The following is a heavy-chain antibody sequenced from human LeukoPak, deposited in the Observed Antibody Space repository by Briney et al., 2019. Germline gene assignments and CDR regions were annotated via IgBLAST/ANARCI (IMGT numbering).Heavy chain of an antibody. J-gene: IGHJ4*02. Sequence: GESLKISCKGSGYSFTSSWIGWVRQMPGKGLEWMGIIYPGDSDTRYSPSFQGQVTISADKSISTAYLQWSGLKALDTAMYYCAIYSDTYYFDHWGQGTLVTVSS. V-gene: IGHV5-51*01. CDR1: GYSFTSSW. CDR3: AIYSDTYYFDH. CDR2: IYPGDSDT. D-gene: IGHD1-26*01.